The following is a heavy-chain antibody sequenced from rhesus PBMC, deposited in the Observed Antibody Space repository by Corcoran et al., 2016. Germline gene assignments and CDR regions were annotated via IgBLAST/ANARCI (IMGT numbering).Heavy chain of an antibody. CDR3: ARAGRATDFDF. Sequence: QVQLQESGPGLVKPSETLPLTCAVSGASISSSYWSWIRQAPGKGLEWIGRITGSSGRAAARPSLRSRVAISIDTSKNQVSLNLVSVTAADTAVYYCARAGRATDFDFWGQGVLVTVSS. CDR1: GASISSSY. CDR2: ITGSSGRA. D-gene: IGHD1-44*01. V-gene: IGHV4S2*01. J-gene: IGHJ4*01.